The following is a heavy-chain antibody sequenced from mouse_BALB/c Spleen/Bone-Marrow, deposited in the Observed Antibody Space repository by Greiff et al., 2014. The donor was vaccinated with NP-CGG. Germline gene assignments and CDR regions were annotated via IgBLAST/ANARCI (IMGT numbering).Heavy chain of an antibody. CDR1: GYSFTGYF. Sequence: DVKLQESGPELVKPGASVEISYKASGYSFTGYFMNWVKQSHGKSLEWIGRINPYNGDTFYNQKFKGKATLTVDKSSSTAHMELLSLTSEDSAVYYCGGQDGYYGGFAYWGQGTLVTVSA. V-gene: IGHV1-37*01. J-gene: IGHJ3*01. CDR3: GGQDGYYGGFAY. D-gene: IGHD2-3*01. CDR2: INPYNGDT.